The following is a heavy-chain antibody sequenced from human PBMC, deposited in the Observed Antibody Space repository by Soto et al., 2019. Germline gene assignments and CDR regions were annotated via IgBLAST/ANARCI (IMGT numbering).Heavy chain of an antibody. CDR1: GYTFTSYG. CDR3: AIYRIQLWLGDAFYI. Sequence: ASVKVSCKASGYTFTSYGIGWVRQAPGQGLEWMGWISAYNGNTNYAQKLQGRVTMTTDTSTSTAYMELRSLRSDDTAVYYCAIYRIQLWLGDAFYISGQRTMVTVS. V-gene: IGHV1-18*01. J-gene: IGHJ3*02. D-gene: IGHD5-18*01. CDR2: ISAYNGNT.